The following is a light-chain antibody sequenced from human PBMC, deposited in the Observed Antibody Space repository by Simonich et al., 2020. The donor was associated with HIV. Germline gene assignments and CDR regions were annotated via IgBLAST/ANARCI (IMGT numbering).Light chain of an antibody. Sequence: EIVMTQSPAALSVSPGERATLTCRASQSVSNNLDWYQQKPGQAPRLLIYGASPRATGIPARFSGSGSGTEFTLTISSMQSEDFAVYYCQQYNNWPRSFGPGTKVDIK. CDR2: GAS. V-gene: IGKV3-15*01. J-gene: IGKJ3*01. CDR1: QSVSNN. CDR3: QQYNNWPRS.